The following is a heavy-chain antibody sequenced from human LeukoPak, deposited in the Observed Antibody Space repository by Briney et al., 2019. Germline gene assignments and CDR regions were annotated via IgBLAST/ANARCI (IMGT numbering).Heavy chain of an antibody. Sequence: PSETLSLTCTVSGGSISSYYWSWIRQPPGKGLEWIGYIYYSGSTNYNPSLKSRVTISVDTSKNQFSLKLSSVTAADTAVYYCARAPSSGSYLYYYYYYMDVWGKGTTVTVSS. CDR1: GGSISSYY. CDR3: ARAPSSGSYLYYYYYYMDV. J-gene: IGHJ6*03. D-gene: IGHD1-26*01. V-gene: IGHV4-59*01. CDR2: IYYSGST.